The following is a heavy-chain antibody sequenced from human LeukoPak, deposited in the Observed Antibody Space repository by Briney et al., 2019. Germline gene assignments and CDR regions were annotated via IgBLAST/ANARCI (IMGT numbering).Heavy chain of an antibody. Sequence: PSDTLPLTCTDSGASISSYYWSWLRQPPGKGPEGIGYVDYSGSTIYNPSLKSRVTISGDTSKNQFSLKLSSGTAADTAVYCCARGPGWFAPWGQGTLVTVSS. CDR1: GASISSYY. J-gene: IGHJ5*02. CDR2: VDYSGST. CDR3: ARGPGWFAP. V-gene: IGHV4-59*07.